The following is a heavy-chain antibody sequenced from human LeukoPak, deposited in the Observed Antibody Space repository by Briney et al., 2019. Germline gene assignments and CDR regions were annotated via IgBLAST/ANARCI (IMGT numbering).Heavy chain of an antibody. D-gene: IGHD4-17*01. CDR1: GFTFSSYA. CDR3: ARFYGDLDY. J-gene: IGHJ4*02. CDR2: IKQDGSEK. Sequence: PGGSLRLSCAASGFTFSSYAMHWVRQAPGKGLEWVANIKQDGSEKYYVDSVKGRFTISRDNAKNSLYLQMNSLRAEDTAVYYCARFYGDLDYWGQGTLVTVSS. V-gene: IGHV3-7*01.